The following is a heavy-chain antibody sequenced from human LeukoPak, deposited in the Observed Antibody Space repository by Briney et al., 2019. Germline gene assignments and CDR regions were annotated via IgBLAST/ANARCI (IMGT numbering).Heavy chain of an antibody. CDR3: ARDSSDVLTGYYHF. D-gene: IGHD3-9*01. Sequence: PSVNVSCKTSGYSFNDYYLHWVRQAPGQGLEWMGWINPNSGRTNSAPKFQGRVTLTTDTSITTAYMELTSLISGDTALYYCARDSSDVLTGYYHFWGQGTLVTVSS. CDR2: INPNSGRT. CDR1: GYSFNDYY. J-gene: IGHJ4*02. V-gene: IGHV1-2*02.